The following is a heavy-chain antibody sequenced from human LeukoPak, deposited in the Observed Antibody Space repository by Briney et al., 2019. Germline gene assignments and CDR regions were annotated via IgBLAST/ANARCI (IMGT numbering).Heavy chain of an antibody. D-gene: IGHD5-18*01. V-gene: IGHV1-69*01. J-gene: IGHJ3*02. Sequence: ASVNVSCKASGGTFSSYAISWVRQAPGQGLEWLGGIIPIFGTANYAQKFQGRVTITADESTSTAYMELSSLRSEDTAVDYCARGGHTAMVNSDAFDIWGQGTMVTVSS. CDR1: GGTFSSYA. CDR3: ARGGHTAMVNSDAFDI. CDR2: IIPIFGTA.